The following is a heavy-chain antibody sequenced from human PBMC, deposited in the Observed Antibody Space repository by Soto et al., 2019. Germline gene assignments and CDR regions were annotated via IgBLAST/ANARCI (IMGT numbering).Heavy chain of an antibody. V-gene: IGHV4-34*01. Sequence: SETLSLTCAVYGGSFSGYYWSWIRQPPGKGLEWIGEINHSGSTNYNPSLKSRVTISVDTSKNQFSLKLSSVTAADTAVYYCGRGIIIPQVWQSHYYCSGSYTHWGQGTLLTVSS. D-gene: IGHD3-10*01. CDR1: GGSFSGYY. CDR3: GRGIIIPQVWQSHYYCSGSYTH. J-gene: IGHJ4*02. CDR2: INHSGST.